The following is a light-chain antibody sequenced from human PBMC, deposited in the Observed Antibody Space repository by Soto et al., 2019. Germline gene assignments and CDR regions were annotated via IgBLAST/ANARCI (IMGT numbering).Light chain of an antibody. V-gene: IGKV3-20*01. CDR2: GAS. CDR3: QQYSSSPPT. CDR1: QSLSSRY. Sequence: EIVLTQSPGTLSLSPGDRATLSCRASQSLSSRYLAWYRQKTGQAPRLLIYGASNRATGIPDRFSGSGSGTDVALTISRLEPDDFAVYYCQQYSSSPPTFGGGNKVEIK. J-gene: IGKJ4*01.